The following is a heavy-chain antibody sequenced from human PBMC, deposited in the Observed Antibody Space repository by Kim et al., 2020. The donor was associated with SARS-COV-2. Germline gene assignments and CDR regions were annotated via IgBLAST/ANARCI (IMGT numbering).Heavy chain of an antibody. CDR2: VSGDGGTT. CDR3: SKASGWLPRY. Sequence: ETLSLTCTVSGGSISSYYWSWIRQPPGKGLEWVALVSGDGGTTYYADSVKGRFTISRDNSKDSLYLQMNSLRTDDTAFYYCSKASGWLPRYWGQGTLVTVSS. V-gene: IGHV3-43*02. J-gene: IGHJ4*02. CDR1: GGSISSYY. D-gene: IGHD6-19*01.